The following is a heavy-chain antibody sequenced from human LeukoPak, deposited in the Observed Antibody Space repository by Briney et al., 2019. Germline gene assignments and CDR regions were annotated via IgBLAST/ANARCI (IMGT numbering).Heavy chain of an antibody. D-gene: IGHD3-22*01. Sequence: SETLSLTCTVSGGSSSSYYWSWIRQPAGKGLEWIGRIYSSGTTNYNPSLKSRVTISVDTSKNQFSLKLSSVTAADTAVYYCARARDVGKVVISAFDIWGQGTMVTVSS. CDR1: GGSSSSYY. CDR3: ARARDVGKVVISAFDI. J-gene: IGHJ3*02. V-gene: IGHV4-4*07. CDR2: IYSSGTT.